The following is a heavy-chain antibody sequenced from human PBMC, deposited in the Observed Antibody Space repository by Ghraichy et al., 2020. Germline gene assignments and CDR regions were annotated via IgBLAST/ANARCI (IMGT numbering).Heavy chain of an antibody. CDR2: IYYSGST. Sequence: GSLRLSCTVSGGSISSYYWSWIRQPPGKGLEWIGYIYYSGSTNYNPSLKSRVTISVDTSKNQFSLKLSSVTAADTAVYYCARQYSGSYYFAFDIWGQGTMVTVSS. CDR3: ARQYSGSYYFAFDI. D-gene: IGHD1-26*01. CDR1: GGSISSYY. V-gene: IGHV4-59*08. J-gene: IGHJ3*02.